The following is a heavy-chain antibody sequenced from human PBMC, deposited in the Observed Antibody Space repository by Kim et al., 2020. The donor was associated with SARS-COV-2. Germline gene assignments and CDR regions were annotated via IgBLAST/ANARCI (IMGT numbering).Heavy chain of an antibody. D-gene: IGHD5-18*01. V-gene: IGHV3-53*01. J-gene: IGHJ4*02. CDR1: GFTVSSNY. CDR2: IYTGGDT. Sequence: LSLTCAASGFTVSSNYMSWVRQAPGKGLEWVSVIYTGGDTYYADSVKGRFTISRDKSKNTVYLQMNSPRVEDTAVYYCARGDTAIDYWGQGTLVTVS. CDR3: ARGDTAIDY.